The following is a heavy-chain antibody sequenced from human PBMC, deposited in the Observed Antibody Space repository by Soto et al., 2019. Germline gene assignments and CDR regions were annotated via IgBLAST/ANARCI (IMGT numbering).Heavy chain of an antibody. Sequence: SETLSLTCTVSGGSVSSSSYYGGWIRQPPGKGLEWIGSIYYSGSTYYNPSLKSRVTISVDTSKNQFSLKLSSVTAADTAVYYCARHKATIRGYFDYWGQGTLVTVSS. V-gene: IGHV4-39*01. CDR2: IYYSGST. CDR1: GGSVSSSSYY. J-gene: IGHJ4*02. D-gene: IGHD5-12*01. CDR3: ARHKATIRGYFDY.